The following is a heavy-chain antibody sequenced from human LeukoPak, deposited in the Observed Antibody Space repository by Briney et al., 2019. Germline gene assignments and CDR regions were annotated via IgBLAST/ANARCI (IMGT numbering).Heavy chain of an antibody. D-gene: IGHD4-23*01. CDR3: ARVSGGNSFDY. CDR1: GFTFTNSW. V-gene: IGHV3-15*01. J-gene: IGHJ4*02. CDR2: ISTSAGGGTS. Sequence: GGSLRLSCAASGFTFTNSWMNWVRQAPGKGLEWVGRISTSAGGGTSYYSAPVKGRFTISRDNAKNSLYLQMNSLRAEDTAVYYCARVSGGNSFDYWGQGTLVTVSS.